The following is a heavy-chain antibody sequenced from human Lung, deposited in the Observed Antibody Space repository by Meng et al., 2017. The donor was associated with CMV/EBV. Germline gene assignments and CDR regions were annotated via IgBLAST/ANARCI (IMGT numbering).Heavy chain of an antibody. CDR2: IYSGGSST. D-gene: IGHD3-3*01. Sequence: SXPSSGFTSSSYAMSWVRQAPGKGLEWVSVIYSGGSSTYYADSVKGRFTISRDNSKTTLYLQMNSLRAEDTAVYYCAKEYDFWSSSVHYYYYYGMDFWGQGXTVTVSS. CDR1: GFTSSSYA. J-gene: IGHJ6*02. V-gene: IGHV3-23*03. CDR3: AKEYDFWSSSVHYYYYYGMDF.